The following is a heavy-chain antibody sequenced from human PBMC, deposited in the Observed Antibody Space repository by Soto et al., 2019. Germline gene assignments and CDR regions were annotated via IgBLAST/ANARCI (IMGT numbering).Heavy chain of an antibody. J-gene: IGHJ4*02. V-gene: IGHV4-59*01. CDR3: ASSMLYNGKLTYSAY. D-gene: IGHD1-26*01. CDR2: IDYSGTT. Sequence: SETLSHTCTVSRGSISSYYWSWIRQPPGKRLEWIAYIDYSGTTDYNPSLKSRVTISIDTSKNQFSLKLSSVTAADTAVYYCASSMLYNGKLTYSAYCSQRTLVTGSS. CDR1: RGSISSYY.